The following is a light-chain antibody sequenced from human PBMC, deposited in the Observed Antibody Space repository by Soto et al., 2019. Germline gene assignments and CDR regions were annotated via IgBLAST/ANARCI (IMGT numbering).Light chain of an antibody. V-gene: IGKV1-39*01. CDR2: AAS. CDR1: QSISTY. CDR3: QQYNSFSPLT. J-gene: IGKJ2*01. Sequence: DIQMTQSPSSLSASVGDRVTITCRASQSISTYLNWYQQKPGKAPKLLIYAASSLQSGVPSRFSGSGSGTDFTLTISSLQPEDFATYYCQQYNSFSPLTFGQGTKLEIK.